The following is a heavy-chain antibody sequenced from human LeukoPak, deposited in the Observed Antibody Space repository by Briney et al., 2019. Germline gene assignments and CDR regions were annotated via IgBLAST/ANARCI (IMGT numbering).Heavy chain of an antibody. J-gene: IGHJ6*02. D-gene: IGHD5-12*01. Sequence: PSETLSLTCTVSGGSISSYYWGWIRQPPGKGLEWIGYIYYSGTTHYNPSLRSRLTISIDTSKNQFSLRLTSVTAADTAMYYCARERGYSGPDYYYGLDVWGQGTRVTVSS. CDR2: IYYSGTT. CDR1: GGSISSYY. V-gene: IGHV4-59*01. CDR3: ARERGYSGPDYYYGLDV.